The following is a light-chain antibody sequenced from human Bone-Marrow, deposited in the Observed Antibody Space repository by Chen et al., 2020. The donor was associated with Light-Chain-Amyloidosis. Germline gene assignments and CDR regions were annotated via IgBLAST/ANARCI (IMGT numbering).Light chain of an antibody. Sequence: QSALTQPASVSGSPGPSITISCTGTSGDVGTYNYVSWYQQHPGKAPKVMIYAVSKRPSGVSNRFSGSKSGNTASLTISGLQAEDEADYYRSSFTSSSSYVFGPGTKVTVL. CDR1: SGDVGTYNY. V-gene: IGLV2-14*01. J-gene: IGLJ1*01. CDR2: AVS. CDR3: SSFTSSSSYV.